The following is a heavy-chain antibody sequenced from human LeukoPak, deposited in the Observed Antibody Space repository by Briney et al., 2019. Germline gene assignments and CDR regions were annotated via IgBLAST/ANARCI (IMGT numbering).Heavy chain of an antibody. Sequence: ASVKVSCKVSGYTLTELSMQWVRQAPGKGLEWMGGFDPEDGETIYAQKFQGRVTMTGDTSTDTAYMELSSLRSEDTAVYYCATDRLGAFDLWRQGTMLTVSS. CDR2: FDPEDGET. CDR3: ATDRLGAFDL. CDR1: GYTLTELS. V-gene: IGHV1-24*01. D-gene: IGHD6-25*01. J-gene: IGHJ3*01.